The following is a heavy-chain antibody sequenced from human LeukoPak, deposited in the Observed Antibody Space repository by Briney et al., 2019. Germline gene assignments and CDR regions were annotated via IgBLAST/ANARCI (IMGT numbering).Heavy chain of an antibody. J-gene: IGHJ5*02. Sequence: SETLSLTCTVSGGSISSYYWSWIRQPPGKGLEWIGYIYYSGSTNYNPSLKSRVTISVDTSKNQFSLKLSSVTAADTAVYYCARVFGYCSSTSCYDCFDPWGQGTLVTVSS. D-gene: IGHD2-2*03. CDR2: IYYSGST. CDR1: GGSISSYY. CDR3: ARVFGYCSSTSCYDCFDP. V-gene: IGHV4-59*01.